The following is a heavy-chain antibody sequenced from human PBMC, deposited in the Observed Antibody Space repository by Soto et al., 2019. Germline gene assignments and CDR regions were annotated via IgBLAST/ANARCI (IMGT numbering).Heavy chain of an antibody. CDR3: ARAQYCSSTRCHPQGWFDP. V-gene: IGHV1-18*01. Sequence: QVQLVQSGAEVKKPGASVKVSCKASGYTFTSYGISWVRQAPGQGLEWMGWISAYNGNTNYAQKLQGRVTMTTDTSTSTAYMELRSLRSDDTAVYYCARAQYCSSTRCHPQGWFDPWGQGTLVTVSS. CDR1: GYTFTSYG. J-gene: IGHJ5*02. D-gene: IGHD2-2*01. CDR2: ISAYNGNT.